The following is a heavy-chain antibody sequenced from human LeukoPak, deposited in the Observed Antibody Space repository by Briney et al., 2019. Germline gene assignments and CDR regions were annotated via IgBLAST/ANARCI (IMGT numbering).Heavy chain of an antibody. D-gene: IGHD3-22*01. CDR2: ISGSGGST. CDR3: ARVRWAMIVVVSAFDI. CDR1: GFTFSSYA. Sequence: GGSLRLSCAASGFTFSSYAMSWVRQAPGKGLEWVSAISGSGGSTYYADSVKGRFTISRDNAKNSLYLQMNSLRAEDTAVYYCARVRWAMIVVVSAFDIWGQGTMVTVSS. V-gene: IGHV3-23*01. J-gene: IGHJ3*02.